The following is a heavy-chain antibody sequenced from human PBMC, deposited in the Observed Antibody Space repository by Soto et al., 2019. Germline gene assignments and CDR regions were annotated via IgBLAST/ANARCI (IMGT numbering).Heavy chain of an antibody. CDR3: ARDIAVAGTRGWFDP. CDR2: TYYRAKWNN. V-gene: IGHV6-1*01. Sequence: KQSQTLSLTCAISGDSVSSNSAAWNWIRQSPSRGLEWLGRTYYRAKWNNDYAVSVKSRITINPDTSKNQFSLQLNSVTPEDTAVYYCARDIAVAGTRGWFDPWGQGTLVTVSS. CDR1: GDSVSSNSAA. D-gene: IGHD6-19*01. J-gene: IGHJ5*02.